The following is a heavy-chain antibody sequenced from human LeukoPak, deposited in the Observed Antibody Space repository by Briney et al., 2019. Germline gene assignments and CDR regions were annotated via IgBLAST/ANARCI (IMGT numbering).Heavy chain of an antibody. Sequence: GGSLRLSCAASEFTFSSYAMSWVRQAPGKGLEWVSAISDSGGSTYYADSVKGRFTISRHNSKNTVYLQMNSLRAEDTAVYYCAKDRRACSSSSCYYRFDYWGQGTLVTVSS. J-gene: IGHJ4*02. D-gene: IGHD2-2*01. V-gene: IGHV3-23*01. CDR2: ISDSGGST. CDR1: EFTFSSYA. CDR3: AKDRRACSSSSCYYRFDY.